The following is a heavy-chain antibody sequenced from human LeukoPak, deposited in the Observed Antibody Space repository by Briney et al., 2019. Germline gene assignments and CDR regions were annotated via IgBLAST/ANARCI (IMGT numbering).Heavy chain of an antibody. CDR3: ARTRDTALNYFDV. D-gene: IGHD5-18*01. Sequence: PSETLSLTCTVSGGSISSYYWSWIRQPAGKGLEWIGRIYTSGSTNYNPSLKSRVTMSVDTSKNQLSLKLSSVTGADTAVYYCARTRDTALNYFDVWGRGTLVTVSS. V-gene: IGHV4-4*07. CDR2: IYTSGST. J-gene: IGHJ2*01. CDR1: GGSISSYY.